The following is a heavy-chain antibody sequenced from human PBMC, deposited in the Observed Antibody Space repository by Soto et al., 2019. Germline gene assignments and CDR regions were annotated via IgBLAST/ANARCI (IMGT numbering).Heavy chain of an antibody. J-gene: IGHJ6*03. D-gene: IGHD3-9*01. Sequence: ASLKVSCKASGYTFTSYDINWVRQATGQGLEWMGWMNPNSGNTGYAQKFQGRVTMTRNTSISTAYMELSSLRSEDTAVYYCAREGTGYYYCYFQAVWGKGTTVTVS. CDR2: MNPNSGNT. CDR1: GYTFTSYD. CDR3: AREGTGYYYCYFQAV. V-gene: IGHV1-8*01.